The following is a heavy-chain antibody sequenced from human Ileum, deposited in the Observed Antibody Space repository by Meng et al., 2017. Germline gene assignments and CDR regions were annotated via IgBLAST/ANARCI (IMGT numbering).Heavy chain of an antibody. CDR1: GGSSSSSNW. Sequence: SETLSLTCAVSGGSSSSSNWWSWVRQPPGKGLEWIGEIYHSGSTNYNPSLKSRVAIPVDKSKNQFSLKLSSVTAADTAVYYCASDHHPELRWFDPWGQGTLVTVSS. CDR3: ASDHHPELRWFDP. CDR2: IYHSGST. V-gene: IGHV4-4*02. J-gene: IGHJ5*02. D-gene: IGHD1-14*01.